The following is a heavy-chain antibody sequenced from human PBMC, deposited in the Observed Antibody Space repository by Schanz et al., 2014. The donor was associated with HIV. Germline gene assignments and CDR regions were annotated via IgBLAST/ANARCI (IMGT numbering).Heavy chain of an antibody. CDR3: ARGGIWEWDQPDFDY. D-gene: IGHD2-15*01. J-gene: IGHJ4*02. Sequence: EVQLVESGGGVVQPGRSLRLSCAAFGLTFDDYAMHWVRQVPGKGLEWVSGISWNGASIGYADSVKGRFTISRDNSKNTLYLQMNSLRAEDTAVYYCARGGIWEWDQPDFDYWGQGTLVTVSS. CDR2: ISWNGASI. CDR1: GLTFDDYA. V-gene: IGHV3-9*01.